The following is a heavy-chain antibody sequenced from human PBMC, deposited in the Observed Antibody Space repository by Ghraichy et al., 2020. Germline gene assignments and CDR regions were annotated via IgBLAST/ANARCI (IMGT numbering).Heavy chain of an antibody. Sequence: SQTLSLTCTVSGGSISSYYWSWIRQPPGKGLEWIGYIYYSGSTNYNPSLKSRVTISVDTSKNQFSLKLSSVTAADTAVYYCARMGAMIVVEGYWYFDLWGHITLVTVAS. CDR3: ARMGAMIVVEGYWYFDL. V-gene: IGHV4-59*01. CDR1: GGSISSYY. CDR2: IYYSGST. D-gene: IGHD3-22*01. J-gene: IGHJ2*01.